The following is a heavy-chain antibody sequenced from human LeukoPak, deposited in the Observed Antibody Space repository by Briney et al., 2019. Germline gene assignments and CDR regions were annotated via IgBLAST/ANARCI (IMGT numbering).Heavy chain of an antibody. Sequence: GGSLRLSCAASGSTFSNAWMSWVRQAPGKGLEWVGRIKSKTDGGTTDYAAPVKGRFTISRDDSKNTLYLQMNSLKTEDTAVYYCTFIVGATGSPFYFDYWGQGTLVTVSS. CDR2: IKSKTDGGTT. D-gene: IGHD1-26*01. J-gene: IGHJ4*02. CDR1: GSTFSNAW. V-gene: IGHV3-15*01. CDR3: TFIVGATGSPFYFDY.